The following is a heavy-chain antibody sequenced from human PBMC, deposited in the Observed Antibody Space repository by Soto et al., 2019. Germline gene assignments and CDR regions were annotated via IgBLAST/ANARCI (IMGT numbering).Heavy chain of an antibody. V-gene: IGHV4-59*01. CDR3: ARVVSAWFGESLSYGMDV. CDR2: IYYSGST. J-gene: IGHJ6*02. Sequence: SETLSLTCTVSGGSISSYYWSWIRQPPGKGLEWIGYIYYSGSTNYNPSLKSRVTISVDTSKNQFSLKLGSVTAADTAVYYCARVVSAWFGESLSYGMDVWGQGTTVTVSS. D-gene: IGHD3-10*01. CDR1: GGSISSYY.